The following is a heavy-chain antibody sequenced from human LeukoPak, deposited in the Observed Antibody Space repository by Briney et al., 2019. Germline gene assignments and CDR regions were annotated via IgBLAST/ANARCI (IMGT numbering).Heavy chain of an antibody. CDR2: INPNSGGT. CDR3: ARVQHFDYYGMDV. CDR1: GYTFTGYY. D-gene: IGHD2/OR15-2a*01. V-gene: IGHV1-2*02. Sequence: ASVKVSCKASGYTFTGYYMHWVRQAPGQGLEWMGWINPNSGGTNYAQKFQGRVTMTRDTSISTAYMELSRLRSDDTAVYYCARVQHFDYYGMDVWGQGTTVTVSS. J-gene: IGHJ6*02.